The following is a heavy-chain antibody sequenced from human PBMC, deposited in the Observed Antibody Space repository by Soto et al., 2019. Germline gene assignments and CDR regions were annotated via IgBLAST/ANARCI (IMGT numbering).Heavy chain of an antibody. CDR3: AREAGYCSSTSCYSGDYYYMDV. V-gene: IGHV1-2*04. D-gene: IGHD2-2*01. CDR2: INPNSGGT. J-gene: IGHJ6*03. CDR1: GYTFTGYY. Sequence: QVQLVQSGAEVKKPGASVKVSCKASGYTFTGYYMHWVRQAPGQGLEWMGWINPNSGGTNYAQKLQGWVTMTRDTSISTAYMELSRLRSDDTAVYYCAREAGYCSSTSCYSGDYYYMDVWGKGTTVTVSS.